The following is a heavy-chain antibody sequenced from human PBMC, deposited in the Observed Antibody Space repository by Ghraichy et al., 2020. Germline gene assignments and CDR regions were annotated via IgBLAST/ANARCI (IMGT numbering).Heavy chain of an antibody. CDR3: ARGALPDYCDS. CDR1: GYTFTSYG. D-gene: IGHD3-9*01. V-gene: IGHV1-18*01. J-gene: IGHJ4*02. Sequence: ASVKVSCKTFGYTFTSYGISWVRQAPGQGLEWIGMISGYNGKTNYVQKFQGRVTMTTDTSTSTAYMELRSLRSDDTAVYYCARGALPDYCDSWGKGIVVTVSS. CDR2: ISGYNGKT.